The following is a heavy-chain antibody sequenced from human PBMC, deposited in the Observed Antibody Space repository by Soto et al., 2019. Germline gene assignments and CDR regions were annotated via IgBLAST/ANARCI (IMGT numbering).Heavy chain of an antibody. Sequence: GGSLRLSCAATGFTFSDHYMDWVRQAPGKGLEWVGRTRNKANSYTTEYAASVKGRFTISRDDSKNSLYLQMNSLKTEDTALYYCVSVSGSYYYDYWGQGTLVTVSS. CDR1: GFTFSDHY. J-gene: IGHJ4*02. D-gene: IGHD3-10*01. CDR3: VSVSGSYYYDY. CDR2: TRNKANSYTT. V-gene: IGHV3-72*01.